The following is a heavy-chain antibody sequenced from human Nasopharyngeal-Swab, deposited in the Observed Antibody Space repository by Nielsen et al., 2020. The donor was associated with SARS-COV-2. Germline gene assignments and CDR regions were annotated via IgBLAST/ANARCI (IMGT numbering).Heavy chain of an antibody. CDR2: ISWKSGNM. J-gene: IGHJ6*03. CDR1: GFSFDDYT. D-gene: IGHD3-10*01. V-gene: IGHV3-9*01. Sequence: LKISCVASGFSFDDYTMHWVRQAPGKGLEWVSGISWKSGNMGYADSVKGRFTISRDNAKNSVYLQMNSLRPEDAALYYCAKTMVRGDFYYFLDVWGKGTTVTVSS. CDR3: AKTMVRGDFYYFLDV.